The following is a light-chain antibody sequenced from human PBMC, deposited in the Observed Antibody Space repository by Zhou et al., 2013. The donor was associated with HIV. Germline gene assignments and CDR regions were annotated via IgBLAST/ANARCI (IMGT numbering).Light chain of an antibody. CDR3: QQYARSPLT. CDR1: QSVSYSY. Sequence: EIVLTQSPGTLSLSPGERATLSCRASQSVSYSYLAWYQQKPGQAPRLLIYGISSRATGIPDRFSGSGSGTDFTLTISRLEPEDFAVYYCQQYARSPLTFGGGTKVDIK. J-gene: IGKJ4*01. V-gene: IGKV3-20*01. CDR2: GIS.